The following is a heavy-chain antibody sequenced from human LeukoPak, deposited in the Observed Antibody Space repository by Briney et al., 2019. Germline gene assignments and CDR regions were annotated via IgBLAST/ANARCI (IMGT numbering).Heavy chain of an antibody. CDR3: ARARTTRGFDY. J-gene: IGHJ4*02. D-gene: IGHD4-17*01. Sequence: GGSLRLSCAASGFTLNSYGIHWVRQAPAKGLEWVAFIWYDGSNKYYAVSVKDRLTISRDNSKNTLYLQMNSLRAEDTAVYYCARARTTRGFDYWGQGTLVTVSS. CDR2: IWYDGSNK. CDR1: GFTLNSYG. V-gene: IGHV3-33*01.